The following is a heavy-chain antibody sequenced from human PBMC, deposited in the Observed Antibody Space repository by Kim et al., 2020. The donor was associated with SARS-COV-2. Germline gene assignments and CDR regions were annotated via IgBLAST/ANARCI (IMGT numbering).Heavy chain of an antibody. D-gene: IGHD5-12*01. Sequence: GGSLRLSCAASGFTFSSYGMHWVRQAPGKGLEWVAVISYDGSNKYYADSVKGRFTISRDNSKNTLYLQMNSLRAEDTAVYYCARSRRDVGWGGYDWEGDGMGVWGQGTPVTVSS. CDR3: ARSRRDVGWGGYDWEGDGMGV. V-gene: IGHV3-30*03. CDR2: ISYDGSNK. CDR1: GFTFSSYG. J-gene: IGHJ6*02.